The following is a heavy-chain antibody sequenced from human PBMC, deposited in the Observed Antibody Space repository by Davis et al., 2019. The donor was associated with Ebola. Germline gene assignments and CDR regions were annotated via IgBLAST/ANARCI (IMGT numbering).Heavy chain of an antibody. D-gene: IGHD6-13*01. CDR1: GFTFSAYY. CDR2: ISSSGSTI. V-gene: IGHV3-11*04. J-gene: IGHJ5*02. Sequence: GGSLRLSCAASGFTFSAYYMSWNRQAPGKGLEWVSYISSSGSTIYYADSVKGRFTISRDNAKNSLYLQMNSLRAEDAAVYYCAREMGIAAAGTLWFDPWGQGTLVTVSS. CDR3: AREMGIAAAGTLWFDP.